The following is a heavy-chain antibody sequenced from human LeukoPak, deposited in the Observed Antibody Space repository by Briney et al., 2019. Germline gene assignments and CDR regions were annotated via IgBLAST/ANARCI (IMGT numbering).Heavy chain of an antibody. D-gene: IGHD3-10*01. CDR1: GFTFISYW. Sequence: AGTLRLSCAASGFTFISYWMHWVRQAQGKGLVWVSRINSDGSSTSYADPGKGRFTFSRDNAMNTLYLKMNSLRAEDTAVYYCAMVRGYYYHGLDVWGQGTTVTVSS. V-gene: IGHV3-74*01. J-gene: IGHJ6*02. CDR2: INSDGSST. CDR3: AMVRGYYYHGLDV.